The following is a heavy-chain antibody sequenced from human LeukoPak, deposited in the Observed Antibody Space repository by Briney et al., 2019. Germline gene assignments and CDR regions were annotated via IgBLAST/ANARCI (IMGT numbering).Heavy chain of an antibody. V-gene: IGHV1-58*01. Sequence: ASVKVSSKASGFTFTSSAVQWVRQARGQRLEWIGWIVVGSGNTNYAQKFQERVTITRDMSTSTAYMELSSLRSGHTAVYYCAVRPAAHTARYYYYGMDVWGQGTTVTVSS. CDR3: AVRPAAHTARYYYYGMDV. CDR2: IVVGSGNT. CDR1: GFTFTSSA. J-gene: IGHJ6*02. D-gene: IGHD2-2*01.